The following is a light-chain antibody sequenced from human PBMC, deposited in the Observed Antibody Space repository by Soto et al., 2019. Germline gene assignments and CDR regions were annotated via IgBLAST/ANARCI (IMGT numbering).Light chain of an antibody. CDR1: SGHSSYI. J-gene: IGLJ3*02. Sequence: QAVVTQSSSASASLGSSVELTCTLSSGHSSYIIAWHQQQPGKAPRYLMKLEGSGSYNKGSGVPDRFSGYSSGADRYLTISNLQFEDEADYYCETWDSNTRVFGGGTKLTVL. CDR2: LEGSGSY. V-gene: IGLV4-60*02. CDR3: ETWDSNTRV.